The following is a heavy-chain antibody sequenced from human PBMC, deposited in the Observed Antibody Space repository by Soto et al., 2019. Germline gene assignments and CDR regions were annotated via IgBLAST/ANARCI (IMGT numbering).Heavy chain of an antibody. CDR2: IYYSGST. D-gene: IGHD6-6*01. J-gene: IGHJ6*03. Sequence: SETLSLTCTVSGGSISSYYWSWIRQPPGKGLEWIGYIYYSGSTNYNPSLKSRVTISVDTSKNQFSLKLSSVTAADTAVYYCARDSPEYSSSSVTNHYYYYMDVWGKGTTVTVSS. V-gene: IGHV4-59*01. CDR3: ARDSPEYSSSSVTNHYYYYMDV. CDR1: GGSISSYY.